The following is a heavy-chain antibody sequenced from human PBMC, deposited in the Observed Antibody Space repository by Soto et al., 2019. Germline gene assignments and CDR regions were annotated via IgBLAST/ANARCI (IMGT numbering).Heavy chain of an antibody. D-gene: IGHD3-10*01. Sequence: PSETLSLTYTVSGGPMNNFYWTWVRQSPEKTLEWIGNLLSSGSTNYNPSLKSPVTISGDMSKKQFSLKLTSVTAADTAVYYCARAKVLRGVPTIDYWGQGLLVTVSS. V-gene: IGHV4-59*01. CDR2: LLSSGST. CDR1: GGPMNNFY. J-gene: IGHJ4*02. CDR3: ARAKVLRGVPTIDY.